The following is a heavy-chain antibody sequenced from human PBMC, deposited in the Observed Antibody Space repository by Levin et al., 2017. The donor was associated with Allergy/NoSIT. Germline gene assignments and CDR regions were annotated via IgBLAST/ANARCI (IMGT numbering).Heavy chain of an antibody. V-gene: IGHV3-48*01. CDR2: ISDSSSTL. Sequence: GGSLRLSCVASGFTFNTYSINWVRQAPGKGLEWVSYISDSSSTLYYADSVKGRFTISRDNAKNSLYLQMNSLRAEDTAVYYCARDRGGCYAFLTGPQKMDVWGKGTPVTVSS. CDR1: GFTFNTYS. J-gene: IGHJ6*04. D-gene: IGHD3-9*01. CDR3: ARDRGGCYAFLTGPQKMDV.